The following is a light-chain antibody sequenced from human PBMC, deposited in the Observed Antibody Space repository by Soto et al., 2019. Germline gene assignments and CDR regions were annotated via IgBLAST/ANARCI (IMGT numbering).Light chain of an antibody. CDR1: SSDVGGYNY. J-gene: IGLJ2*01. CDR2: EVS. CDR3: SSYAGSNNLYVV. Sequence: QSVLTQPPSASGSPGQSVTISCTGTSSDVGGYNYVSWYQQHPGKAPKLMIYEVSKRPSGVPDRFSGSKSGNTASLTVSGLLAEDEADYYCSSYAGSNNLYVVFGGGTKLTVL. V-gene: IGLV2-8*01.